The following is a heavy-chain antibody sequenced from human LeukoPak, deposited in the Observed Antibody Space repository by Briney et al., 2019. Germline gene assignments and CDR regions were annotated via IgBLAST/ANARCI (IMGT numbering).Heavy chain of an antibody. CDR3: ARELRYIDWPGDY. CDR1: GGSISSGGYC. Sequence: PSETLSLTCTVSGGSISSGGYCWSWIRQPPGKGLEWIGEINHSGSTNYNPSLKSRVTISVDTSKNQFSLKLSSVTAADTAVYYCARELRYIDWPGDYWGQGTLVTVSS. D-gene: IGHD3-9*01. J-gene: IGHJ4*02. V-gene: IGHV4-39*07. CDR2: INHSGST.